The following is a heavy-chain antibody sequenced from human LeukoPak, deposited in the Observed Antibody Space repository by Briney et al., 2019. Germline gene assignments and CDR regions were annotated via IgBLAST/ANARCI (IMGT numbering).Heavy chain of an antibody. CDR3: AKARITSSGWYGEFDY. V-gene: IGHV3-23*01. D-gene: IGHD6-19*01. CDR2: ISGGGGNT. Sequence: GGSLRLSCAASGFTFSSYAMSWVRQAPGKGLEWVSAISGGGGNTYYADSVKGRFTISRDNSKNTLYLQMTSLRAEDTAVYYCAKARITSSGWYGEFDYWGQGTLVTVSS. CDR1: GFTFSSYA. J-gene: IGHJ4*02.